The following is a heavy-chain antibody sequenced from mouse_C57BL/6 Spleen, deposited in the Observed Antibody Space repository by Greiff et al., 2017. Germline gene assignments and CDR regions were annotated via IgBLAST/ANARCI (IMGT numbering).Heavy chain of an antibody. CDR3: TREASGTWFAH. D-gene: IGHD4-1*01. CDR1: GYTFTSYW. V-gene: IGHV1-5*01. J-gene: IGHJ3*01. Sequence: VQLQQSGTVLVRPGASVKMSCKTSGYTFTSYWMHWVKQRPGQGLEWIGAIYPGNSDTSYNQKFKGKAILTAVTSASTAYMQLSSLTNEDSAVYYCTREASGTWFAHWGQGTLVTVSA. CDR2: IYPGNSDT.